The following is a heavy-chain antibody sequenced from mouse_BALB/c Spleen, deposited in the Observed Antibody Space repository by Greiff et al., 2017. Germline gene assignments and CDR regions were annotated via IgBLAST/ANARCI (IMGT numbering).Heavy chain of an antibody. D-gene: IGHD1-1*01. CDR1: GFSLTSYG. Sequence: VQLKESGPGLVAPSQSLSITCTVSGFSLTSYGVHWVRQPPGKALEWLGFIRNKANGYTTEYSASVKGRFTISRDNSQSILYLQMNTLRAEDSATYYCARDVTTVAAYWGQGTLVTVSA. CDR2: IRNKANGYTT. J-gene: IGHJ3*01. V-gene: IGHV7-3*02. CDR3: ARDVTTVAAY.